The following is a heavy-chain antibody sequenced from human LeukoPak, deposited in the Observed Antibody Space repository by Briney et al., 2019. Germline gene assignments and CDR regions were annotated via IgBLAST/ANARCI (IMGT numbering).Heavy chain of an antibody. CDR1: GGSISSHY. D-gene: IGHD3-22*01. Sequence: PSETLSLTCTVSGGSISSHYWSWIRQPSGKGLEWIGYIYYCGSTDYNPSLKSRVTISVDTSKNQFSLKLGSVTAADTAVYYCARHCDSSGFYFDYWGQGTLVTVSS. CDR2: IYYCGST. V-gene: IGHV4-59*08. J-gene: IGHJ4*02. CDR3: ARHCDSSGFYFDY.